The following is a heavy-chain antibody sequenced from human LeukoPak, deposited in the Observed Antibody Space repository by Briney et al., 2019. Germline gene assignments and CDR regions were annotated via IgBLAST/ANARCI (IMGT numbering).Heavy chain of an antibody. D-gene: IGHD2-15*01. J-gene: IGHJ4*02. CDR3: ARVNVVVVAATRSHYFDY. Sequence: SETLSLTCAVSGYSISSGYYWGWIRQPPGKGLEWIGSIYHSGSTYYNPSLKSRVTISVDTPKNQFSLKLSSVTAADTAVYYCARVNVVVVAATRSHYFDYWGQGTLVTVSS. V-gene: IGHV4-38-2*01. CDR2: IYHSGST. CDR1: GYSISSGYY.